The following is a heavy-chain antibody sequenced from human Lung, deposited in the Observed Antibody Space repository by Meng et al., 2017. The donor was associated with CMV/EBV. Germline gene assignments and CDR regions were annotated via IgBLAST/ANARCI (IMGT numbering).Heavy chain of an antibody. D-gene: IGHD3-10*01. CDR2: ITSFGSTI. J-gene: IGHJ4*01. Sequence: SLKISXAASAFTFSSYEMNWVRQAPGKGLEWVSYITSFGSTIHYADSVKGRFTISRDNAKNLLFLQMNSLRAEDTGVYYCAREDYGSGSLSDWGHGTLVTVSS. V-gene: IGHV3-48*03. CDR3: AREDYGSGSLSD. CDR1: AFTFSSYE.